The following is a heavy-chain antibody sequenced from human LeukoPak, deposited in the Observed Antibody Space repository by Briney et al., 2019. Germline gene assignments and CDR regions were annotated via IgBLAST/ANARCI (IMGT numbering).Heavy chain of an antibody. D-gene: IGHD3-22*01. CDR3: ARGVTMIVGVDY. V-gene: IGHV1-46*01. CDR1: GYTFTSYY. J-gene: IGHJ4*02. Sequence: ASVTVSCTASGYTFTSYYMHWVRQAPGQGLEWMGIINPSGGSTSYAQKFQGRVTMTRDTSTSTVYMELSSLRSEDTAVYYCARGVTMIVGVDYWGQGTLVTVSS. CDR2: INPSGGST.